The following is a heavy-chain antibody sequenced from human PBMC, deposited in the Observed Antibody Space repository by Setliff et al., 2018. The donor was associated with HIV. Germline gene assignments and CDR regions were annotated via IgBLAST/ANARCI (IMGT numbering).Heavy chain of an antibody. V-gene: IGHV4-39*01. CDR3: ARPYDSLYG. CDR1: GGSISNSDFY. D-gene: IGHD3-22*01. J-gene: IGHJ4*02. CDR2: IYYRGAT. Sequence: KTSETLSLTCTVSGGSISNSDFYWGWIRQSPGKGLEWIGSIYYRGATYYNPTLQSRVTISADTSKNQFYLKLTSVTAADTAIYYCARPYDSLYGWGQGVLVTSPQ.